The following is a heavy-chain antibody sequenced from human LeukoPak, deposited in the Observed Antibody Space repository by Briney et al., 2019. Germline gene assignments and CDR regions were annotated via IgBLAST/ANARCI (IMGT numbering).Heavy chain of an antibody. V-gene: IGHV3-23*01. CDR1: GFTFSSYA. CDR2: ISGSGGST. CDR3: ARDNRRGVIAINDY. D-gene: IGHD3-10*01. Sequence: GGSLRLSCAASGFTFSSYAMSWVRQAPGKGLEWVSAISGSGGSTYYADSVKGRFTISRDNSKNTLYLQMNSLRAEDTAVYYCARDNRRGVIAINDYRGQGTLVTVSS. J-gene: IGHJ4*02.